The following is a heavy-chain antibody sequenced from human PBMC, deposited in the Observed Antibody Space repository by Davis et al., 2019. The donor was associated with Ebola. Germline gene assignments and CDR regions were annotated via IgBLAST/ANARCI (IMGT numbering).Heavy chain of an antibody. D-gene: IGHD6-19*01. CDR3: AREQYSSGWDYYYGMDV. V-gene: IGHV3-53*01. Sequence: GEPLKISCAASGFTVSSNYMSWVRQAPGKGLEWVSVIYSGGSTYYADSVKGRFTISRDNSKNTLYLQMNSLRAEDTAVYYCAREQYSSGWDYYYGMDVWGQGTTVTVSS. J-gene: IGHJ6*02. CDR1: GFTVSSNY. CDR2: IYSGGST.